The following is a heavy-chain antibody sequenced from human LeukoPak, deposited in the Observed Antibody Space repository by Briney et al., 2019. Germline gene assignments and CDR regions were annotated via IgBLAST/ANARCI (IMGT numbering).Heavy chain of an antibody. V-gene: IGHV4-34*01. Sequence: SETLSLTCAVYGVSFSGYYWSWIRQPPGKGLEWIGEINHSGSTNYNPSLKSRVTISVDTSKNQFSLKLSSVTAADTAVYYCARSERGVRGVTIKFYYWGQGTLVTVSS. CDR3: ARSERGVRGVTIKFYY. CDR2: INHSGST. J-gene: IGHJ4*02. D-gene: IGHD3-10*01. CDR1: GVSFSGYY.